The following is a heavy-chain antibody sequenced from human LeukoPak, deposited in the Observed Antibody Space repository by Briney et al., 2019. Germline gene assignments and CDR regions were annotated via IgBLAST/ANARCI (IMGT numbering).Heavy chain of an antibody. D-gene: IGHD3-10*01. V-gene: IGHV3-30*03. CDR1: GFTFSSYG. CDR3: ARDPSNYYGSGPFDY. Sequence: GGSLRLSCAASGFTFSSYGMHWVRQAPGKGLEWVAVISYDGSSKYYADSVKGRFTISRDNSKNTLYLQMNSLRAEDTAVYYCARDPSNYYGSGPFDYWGQGTLVTVSS. J-gene: IGHJ4*02. CDR2: ISYDGSSK.